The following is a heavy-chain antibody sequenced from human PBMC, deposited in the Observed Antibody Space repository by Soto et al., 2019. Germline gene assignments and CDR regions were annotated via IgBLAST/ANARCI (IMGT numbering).Heavy chain of an antibody. CDR3: ARRSAGSGYGHFDY. CDR1: GDSISSGGYY. Sequence: SETLSLTCTVSGDSISSGGYYWSWIRQHPGKGLEWIGNIYYSGSTYYSPSLKSRLTMSVDTSKNQFSLKLTPVTAADTAVYHCARRSAGSGYGHFDYWGQGTLVTVSS. CDR2: IYYSGST. D-gene: IGHD5-12*01. J-gene: IGHJ4*02. V-gene: IGHV4-31*03.